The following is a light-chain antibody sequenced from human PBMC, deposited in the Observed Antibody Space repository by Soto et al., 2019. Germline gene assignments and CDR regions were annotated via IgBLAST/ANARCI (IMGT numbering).Light chain of an antibody. V-gene: IGKV3-15*01. CDR1: RSVSGN. CDR2: GAS. J-gene: IGKJ4*01. CDR3: QQYHNWPPGIT. Sequence: EVVMTQSPATLSVSPGERVTLSCRASRSVSGNLAWYQQKPGQAPRLLIHGASTRATDIPARFSGSGSGTEFTLTITSLQSEDFAVYYCQQYHNWPPGITFGGGTKVDIK.